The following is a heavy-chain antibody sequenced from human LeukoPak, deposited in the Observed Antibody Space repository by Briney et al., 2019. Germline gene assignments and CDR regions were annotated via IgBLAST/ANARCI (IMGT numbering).Heavy chain of an antibody. J-gene: IGHJ3*02. D-gene: IGHD1-26*01. Sequence: PGGSLRLSCAASGFTFSCYAMHWVRQAPGKGLEYVSAISSYGGSTYYANSVKGRFTISRDNSKNTLYLQMGSLRAEDMAVYYCARVGSGSYPDAFDIWGQGTMVTVSS. CDR1: GFTFSCYA. V-gene: IGHV3-64*01. CDR2: ISSYGGST. CDR3: ARVGSGSYPDAFDI.